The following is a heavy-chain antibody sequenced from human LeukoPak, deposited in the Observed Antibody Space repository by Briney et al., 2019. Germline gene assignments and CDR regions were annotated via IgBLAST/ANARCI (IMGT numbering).Heavy chain of an antibody. D-gene: IGHD5-12*01. J-gene: IGHJ4*02. V-gene: IGHV1-2*06. CDR1: GYTFTGSC. Sequence: ASVKVSCKASGYTFTGSCIRWVRQAPGQGLEWMGRLSTNNGATNYAQKFQGRVTMTRDTSITTAYMELTRLTSDDTAVYYCARGGQPPGWGQGTLVTVSS. CDR3: ARGGQPPG. CDR2: LSTNNGAT.